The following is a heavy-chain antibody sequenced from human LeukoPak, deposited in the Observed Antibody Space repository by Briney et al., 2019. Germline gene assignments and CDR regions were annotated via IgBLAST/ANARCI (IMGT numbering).Heavy chain of an antibody. J-gene: IGHJ4*02. CDR2: MKQDGSEK. D-gene: IGHD6-13*01. CDR3: AREGIAAAADY. CDR1: GFTFSSYW. Sequence: GGSLRLSCVASGFTFSSYWMGWVRQAPGKGLEWVANMKQDGSEKYYVDSVKGRFTISRDNAKTSVYLQMNSLRAEDTAMYYCAREGIAAAADYWGQGMLVTVSS. V-gene: IGHV3-7*01.